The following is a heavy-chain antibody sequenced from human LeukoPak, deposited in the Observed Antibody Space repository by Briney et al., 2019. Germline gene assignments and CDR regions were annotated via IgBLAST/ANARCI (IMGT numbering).Heavy chain of an antibody. D-gene: IGHD3-10*01. CDR2: ISGTGATA. CDR1: GFTFYNYA. J-gene: IGHJ4*02. Sequence: GGSLRLSCAGSGFTFYNYAMSWVRQAPGKGLEWVSAISGTGATAYYADSVKGRFAISRDNSKNTLYLQMSSLRAEDTAVYYCAKDQRFGDLDDYRGQGTLVTVSS. CDR3: AKDQRFGDLDDY. V-gene: IGHV3-23*01.